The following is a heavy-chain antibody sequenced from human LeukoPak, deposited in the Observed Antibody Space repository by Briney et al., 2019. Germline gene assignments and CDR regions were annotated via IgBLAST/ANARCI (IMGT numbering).Heavy chain of an antibody. V-gene: IGHV4-30-4*08. J-gene: IGHJ4*02. CDR3: ANTYYDFWSGYYSQHYYFDY. D-gene: IGHD3-3*01. CDR1: GGSISSDDYY. Sequence: SETLSLTCTVSGGSISSDDYYWSWIRQPPGKGLEWIGYIYYIGSTYYNPSLKSRVTISVDTSKNQFSLNLSSVTAADTAVYYCANTYYDFWSGYYSQHYYFDYWGQGTLVTVSS. CDR2: IYYIGST.